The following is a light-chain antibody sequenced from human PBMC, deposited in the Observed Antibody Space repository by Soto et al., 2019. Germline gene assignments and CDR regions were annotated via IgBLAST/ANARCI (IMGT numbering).Light chain of an antibody. CDR2: EGS. CDR3: CSYAGSSTWV. V-gene: IGLV2-23*01. J-gene: IGLJ3*02. CDR1: SSDVGSYNF. Sequence: QAVVTQPASVSGSPGQSITISCTGSSSDVGSYNFVSWHQQHPGKAPKLMIYEGSKRPSGVSNRFSGSKSGNTASLTISGLQAEDEADYYCCSYAGSSTWVFGGGTKLTVL.